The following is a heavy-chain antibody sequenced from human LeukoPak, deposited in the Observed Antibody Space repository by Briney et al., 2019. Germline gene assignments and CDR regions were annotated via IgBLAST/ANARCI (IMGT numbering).Heavy chain of an antibody. CDR1: GYTFTSYA. V-gene: IGHV1-3*01. CDR2: INAGNGNT. J-gene: IGHJ5*02. CDR3: AGSTRGLGWFDP. D-gene: IGHD6-6*01. Sequence: ASVKVSCKASGYTFTSYAMHWVRQAPGQRLEWMGWINAGNGNTKYSQKFQGRVTITRDTSASTAYMELSSLRSEDTAVYCCAGSTRGLGWFDPWGQGTLVTVSS.